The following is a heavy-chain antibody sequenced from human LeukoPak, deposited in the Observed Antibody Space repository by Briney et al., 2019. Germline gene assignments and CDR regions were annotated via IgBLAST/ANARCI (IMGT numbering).Heavy chain of an antibody. Sequence: GGSLRLSCAASGFSISNDWMSWVRQAPGKGQEWVANIKQDGSQKYYVDSVKGRFTISRDNAKNSLYLQMNSLRAEDTAVYYCARDYYDSSGYYLPPKFGGQGTLVTVSS. CDR3: ARDYYDSSGYYLPPKF. CDR2: IKQDGSQK. D-gene: IGHD3-22*01. CDR1: GFSISNDW. V-gene: IGHV3-7*01. J-gene: IGHJ4*02.